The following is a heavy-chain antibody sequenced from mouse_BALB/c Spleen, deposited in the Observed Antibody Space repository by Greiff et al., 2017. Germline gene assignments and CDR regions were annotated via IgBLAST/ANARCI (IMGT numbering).Heavy chain of an antibody. D-gene: IGHD1-1*01. CDR3: ARRGNFIFDY. CDR1: GYAFSSYW. V-gene: IGHV1-80*01. CDR2: IYPGDGDT. Sequence: VQLQQSGAELVRPGSSVKISCKASGYAFSSYWMNWVKQRPGQGLEWIGQIYPGDGDTNYNGKFKGKATLTADKSSSTAYMQLSSLTSEDSAVYFCARRGNFIFDYWGQGTTLTVSS. J-gene: IGHJ2*01.